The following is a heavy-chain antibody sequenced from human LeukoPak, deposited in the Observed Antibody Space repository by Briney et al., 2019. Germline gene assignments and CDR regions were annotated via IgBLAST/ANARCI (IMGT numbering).Heavy chain of an antibody. J-gene: IGHJ6*02. CDR3: ARGGGYGSGSYYYYYGMDV. Sequence: GGSLRLSCAASGFTFSSYDMHWVRQATGKGLEWVSAIGTAGDTYYPGSVKGRFTISRENAKNSLYLQMNSLRAGDTAVYYCARGGGYGSGSYYYYYGMDVWGQGTTVTVSS. V-gene: IGHV3-13*01. CDR1: GFTFSSYD. D-gene: IGHD3-10*01. CDR2: IGTAGDT.